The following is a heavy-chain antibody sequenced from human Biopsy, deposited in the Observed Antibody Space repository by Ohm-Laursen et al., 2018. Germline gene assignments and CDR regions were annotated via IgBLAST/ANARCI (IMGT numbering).Heavy chain of an antibody. CDR2: INHSGRT. CDR3: VRGVDYYGSYHYYALDV. CDR1: GESFNGYY. V-gene: IGHV4-34*01. D-gene: IGHD3-10*01. Sequence: SDTLSLTCAVYGESFNGYYWSWIRQTPGKGLEWIGEINHSGRTNYNPSLKSRVTISVDTSKNQFSLKVRSVTAADTAVYYCVRGVDYYGSYHYYALDVWGQGTTVTVSS. J-gene: IGHJ6*02.